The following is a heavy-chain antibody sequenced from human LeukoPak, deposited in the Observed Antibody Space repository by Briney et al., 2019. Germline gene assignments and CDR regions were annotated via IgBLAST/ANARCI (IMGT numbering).Heavy chain of an antibody. CDR1: GGSISSSSYY. J-gene: IGHJ4*02. CDR3: ANHYMGSYDNRGLDY. CDR2: IYYSGYT. Sequence: PSETLSLTCTVSGGSISSSSYYWGWIRQPPGKGLEWIGSIYYSGYTYYHPSVESRVTISVDTSKNQFSLKLSSVTAADTAIYYCANHYMGSYDNRGLDYRRQGILVTVSS. V-gene: IGHV4-39*01. D-gene: IGHD3-10*01.